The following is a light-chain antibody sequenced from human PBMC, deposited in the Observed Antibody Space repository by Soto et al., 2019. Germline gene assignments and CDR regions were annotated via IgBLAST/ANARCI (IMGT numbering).Light chain of an antibody. V-gene: IGKV3-11*01. CDR3: QQRSNWPPIT. Sequence: EIVLTQSPATLSLSPGEIATLSCRASQSVSSYLAWYQQKPGQAPRLLIYDASNRATGIPARFSGSGSGTDFTLTISSLEPEDFAVYYCQQRSNWPPITFGQGTRREI. CDR2: DAS. J-gene: IGKJ5*01. CDR1: QSVSSY.